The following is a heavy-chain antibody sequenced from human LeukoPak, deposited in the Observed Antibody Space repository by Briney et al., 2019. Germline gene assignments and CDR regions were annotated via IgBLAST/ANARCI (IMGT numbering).Heavy chain of an antibody. Sequence: PSETLSLTCTVSVDSISTYYWTWIRQPAGKGLEWIGRIYTSGSTNYNPSLKSRVTISVDTSKNQFSLKLSSVTAADTAVYYCAGQQLVVDYWGQGTLVTVSS. D-gene: IGHD6-6*01. V-gene: IGHV4-4*07. CDR2: IYTSGST. CDR3: AGQQLVVDY. CDR1: VDSISTYY. J-gene: IGHJ4*02.